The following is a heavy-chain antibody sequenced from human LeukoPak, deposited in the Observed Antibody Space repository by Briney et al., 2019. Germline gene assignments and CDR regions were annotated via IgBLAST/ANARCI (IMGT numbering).Heavy chain of an antibody. CDR1: GFIFSTYA. CDR2: LSGSGDKT. D-gene: IGHD4-11*01. CDR3: GKDLNYGLDY. Sequence: GGSLRLSCAASGFIFSTYAMSWVRQAPGKGLEWVSALSGSGDKTFYADSVKGRFTISRDNSKNTLHLQMNSLRAEDTAVYYCGKDLNYGLDYWGQGTLVTVSS. V-gene: IGHV3-23*01. J-gene: IGHJ4*02.